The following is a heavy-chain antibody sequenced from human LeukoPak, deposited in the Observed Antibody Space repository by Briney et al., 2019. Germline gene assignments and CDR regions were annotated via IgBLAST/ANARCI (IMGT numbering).Heavy chain of an antibody. CDR1: GYTFTSYG. Sequence: GASVKVSCKASGYTFTSYGISWERQAPGQGLEWMGWISAYNGDTKYAQKLQGRVTMTTDTSTSTAYMELRSLGSDDTAVYYCARDPSNTSGWYIFFDYWGQGTLVTVSS. D-gene: IGHD6-19*01. CDR3: ARDPSNTSGWYIFFDY. J-gene: IGHJ4*02. CDR2: ISAYNGDT. V-gene: IGHV1-18*01.